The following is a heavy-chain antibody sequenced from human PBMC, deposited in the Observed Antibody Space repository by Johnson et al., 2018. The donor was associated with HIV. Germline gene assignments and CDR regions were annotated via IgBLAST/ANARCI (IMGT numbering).Heavy chain of an antibody. CDR3: AKAPWRGGDPNSAFDI. CDR1: GFTFDDYA. V-gene: IGHV3-9*01. D-gene: IGHD3-16*01. Sequence: VQLVESVGGLVQPGRSLRLSCAPSGFTFDDYAMHWVRQAPGKGLEWVSGISWNSGSIGYADSVKGRFTISRDNAKNSLYLQMNSLRAEDTALYYCAKAPWRGGDPNSAFDIWGQGTMVTVSS. J-gene: IGHJ3*02. CDR2: ISWNSGSI.